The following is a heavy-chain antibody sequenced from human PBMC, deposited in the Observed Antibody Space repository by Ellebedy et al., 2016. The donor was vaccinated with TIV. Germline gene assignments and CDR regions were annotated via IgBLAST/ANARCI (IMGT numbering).Heavy chain of an antibody. CDR3: ARGTRKLSTHMDV. CDR2: IYYSGST. J-gene: IGHJ6*02. Sequence: MPSETLSLTCTVSGGSISSYYLSRIRQPPGKGLEWIGFIYYSGSTNYNPSLKSRVTISVDTSKNQFSLKLNSVTAADTAVYYCARGTRKLSTHMDVWGQGTTVTVSS. V-gene: IGHV4-59*01. D-gene: IGHD2/OR15-2a*01. CDR1: GGSISSYY.